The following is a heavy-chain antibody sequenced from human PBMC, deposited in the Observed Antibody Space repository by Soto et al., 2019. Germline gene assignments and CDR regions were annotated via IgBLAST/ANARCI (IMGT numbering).Heavy chain of an antibody. J-gene: IGHJ6*02. V-gene: IGHV3-43*01. CDR1: GFTFDDYT. D-gene: IGHD3-3*01. CDR3: AKASFCKLDYYYYGMDV. CDR2: ISWDGGST. Sequence: PGGSLRLSCAASGFTFDDYTMHWVRQAPGKGLEWVSLISWDGGSTYYADSVKGRFTISRDNSKNSLYLQMNSLRTEDAALYYCAKASFCKLDYYYYGMDVCGQVTTVPVSS.